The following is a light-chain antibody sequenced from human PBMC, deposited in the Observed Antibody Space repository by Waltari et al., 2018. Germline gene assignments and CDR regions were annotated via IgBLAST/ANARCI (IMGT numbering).Light chain of an antibody. Sequence: QSDLTQPRSVSGFPEQSVTISCTGSSGDVGGSTSVSWYQQIPGKAPKLIIYDVSKRPSGVPDRFSGSMSDNTAPLTVSGLQAEDEADYFCCSYAANKVVFGGGTRLTVL. CDR1: SGDVGGSTS. CDR2: DVS. J-gene: IGLJ2*01. CDR3: CSYAANKVV. V-gene: IGLV2-11*01.